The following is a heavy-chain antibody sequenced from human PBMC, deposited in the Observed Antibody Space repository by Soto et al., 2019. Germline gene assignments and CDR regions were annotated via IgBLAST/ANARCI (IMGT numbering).Heavy chain of an antibody. J-gene: IGHJ6*03. CDR1: GGSISSSSYY. CDR3: ARLVVTTSGIYYYYYYMDV. CDR2: IYFSGST. Sequence: SETLSLTCTVSGGSISSSSYYWGWIRQPPGKGLEWIGSIYFSGSTYYNPSLKSRVTISVDTSTNQFSLKLSSVTAADTAVYYCARLVVTTSGIYYYYYYMDVWGKGTTVTVSS. D-gene: IGHD4-4*01. V-gene: IGHV4-39*01.